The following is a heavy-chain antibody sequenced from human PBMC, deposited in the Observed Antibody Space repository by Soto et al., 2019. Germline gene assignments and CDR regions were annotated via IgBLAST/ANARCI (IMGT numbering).Heavy chain of an antibody. CDR3: AKDRWGYSYGSEGYYYGMDV. Sequence: GGSLRLSCAASGFTFSSYAMSWVRQAPGKGLEWVSAISGSGGSTYYADSVKGRFTISRDNSKNTLYLQMNSLRAEDTAVYYCAKDRWGYSYGSEGYYYGMDVWGQGTTVTVSS. CDR2: ISGSGGST. V-gene: IGHV3-23*01. D-gene: IGHD5-18*01. CDR1: GFTFSSYA. J-gene: IGHJ6*02.